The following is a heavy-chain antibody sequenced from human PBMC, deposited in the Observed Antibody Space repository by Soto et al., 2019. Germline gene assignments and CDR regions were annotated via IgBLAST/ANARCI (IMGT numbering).Heavy chain of an antibody. CDR3: ARGTDDTQVGSYDYGLDG. CDR1: GDFVTCYY. V-gene: IGHV4-59*02. Sequence: LSWAVSGDFVTCYYWCWVRQPRGRVMELIAYIFYSGSTNYIPSLKSRVTVSVDMSKNQFSLTLTSVTAADTAVYYCARGTDDTQVGSYDYGLDGWGKGTTVSV. CDR2: IFYSGST. J-gene: IGHJ6*04. D-gene: IGHD1-26*01.